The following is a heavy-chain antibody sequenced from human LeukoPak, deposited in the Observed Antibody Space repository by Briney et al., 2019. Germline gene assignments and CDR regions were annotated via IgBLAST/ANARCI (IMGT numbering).Heavy chain of an antibody. V-gene: IGHV4-34*01. CDR3: ARGRDVLRYFDWLRYFDY. Sequence: PSETLSLTCAVYGGSFSGYYWSWIRQPPGKGLEWIGEINHSGSTNYNPSLKSRVTISVDTSKNQFSLKLSSVTAADTAVYYCARGRDVLRYFDWLRYFDYWGQGTLVTVSS. D-gene: IGHD3-9*01. CDR1: GGSFSGYY. J-gene: IGHJ4*02. CDR2: INHSGST.